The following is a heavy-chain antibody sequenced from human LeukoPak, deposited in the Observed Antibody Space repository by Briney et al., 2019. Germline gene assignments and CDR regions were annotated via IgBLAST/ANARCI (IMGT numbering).Heavy chain of an antibody. J-gene: IGHJ4*02. CDR3: ARVGATYYYDSSGYRSVYFDY. V-gene: IGHV3-7*01. Sequence: GGSLRLSCAASGFTFSSYWMSWVRQAPGKGLEWVANIKQDGSEKYYVDSVKGRFTISRDNAKNSLYLQMNSLRAEDTAVYYCARVGATYYYDSSGYRSVYFDYWGQGTLVTVSS. D-gene: IGHD3-22*01. CDR2: IKQDGSEK. CDR1: GFTFSSYW.